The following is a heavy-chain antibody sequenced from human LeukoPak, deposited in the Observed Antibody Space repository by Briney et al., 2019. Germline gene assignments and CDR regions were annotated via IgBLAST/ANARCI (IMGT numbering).Heavy chain of an antibody. CDR1: GFTFDDYA. CDR2: ISWNSGSI. V-gene: IGHV3-9*01. D-gene: IGHD3-3*01. CDR3: ASRDRWDFWSGYYPQNYYGMDV. Sequence: PGGSLRLSCAASGFTFDDYAMHWVRQAPGKGLEWVSDISWNSGSIGYADSVKGRFTISRDNAKNSLYLQMNSLRAEDTAVYYCASRDRWDFWSGYYPQNYYGMDVWGQGTTVTVSS. J-gene: IGHJ6*02.